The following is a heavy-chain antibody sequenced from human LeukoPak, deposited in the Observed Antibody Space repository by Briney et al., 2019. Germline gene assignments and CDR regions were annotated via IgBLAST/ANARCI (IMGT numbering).Heavy chain of an antibody. V-gene: IGHV4-39*01. D-gene: IGHD5-18*01. J-gene: IGHJ4*02. CDR2: KYYSGST. Sequence: SETLSLTCTVSGGSISSTRHYWGWIRQPPGKGLEWIGNKYYSGSTYYNPSLKSRVTISVDTSKNQFSLKLSSVTAADTAVYYCARNGVQLWSQFDYWGQGTLVTVSS. CDR1: GGSISSTRHY. CDR3: ARNGVQLWSQFDY.